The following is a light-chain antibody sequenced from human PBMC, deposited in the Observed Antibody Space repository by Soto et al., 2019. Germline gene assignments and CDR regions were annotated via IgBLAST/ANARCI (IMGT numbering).Light chain of an antibody. CDR2: AAS. CDR3: VQHLSYPFT. CDR1: QDIRSD. Sequence: DIQMTQSPSSLSASVGDRVTITCRASQDIRSDLGWFQQKAGKAPKRLIYAASLLQSEVPSRFSGTGSGTEFTLTISSLQPEDFATYFCVQHLSYPFTFGQGTKLEIE. V-gene: IGKV1-17*01. J-gene: IGKJ2*01.